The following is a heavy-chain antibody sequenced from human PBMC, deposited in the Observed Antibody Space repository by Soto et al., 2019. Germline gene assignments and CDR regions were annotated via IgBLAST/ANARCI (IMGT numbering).Heavy chain of an antibody. V-gene: IGHV3-30*18. CDR2: ISHDGSNQ. D-gene: IGHD2-21*02. Sequence: GGSLRLSCAPSGFSFSDFDMHWVRQAPGKGLEWVAAISHDGSNQYYGDSVKGRFSISRDHSNNRLYLQMNNLKVEDSAIYYCAKETRSRAVTATRVNGMDVWGQGTTVTVSS. CDR3: AKETRSRAVTATRVNGMDV. J-gene: IGHJ6*02. CDR1: GFSFSDFD.